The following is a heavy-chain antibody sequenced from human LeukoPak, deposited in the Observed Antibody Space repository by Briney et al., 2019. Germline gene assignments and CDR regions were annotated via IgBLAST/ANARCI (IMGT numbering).Heavy chain of an antibody. V-gene: IGHV3-30*01. D-gene: IGHD3-22*01. Sequence: GGSLRLSCAASGFTFSSYAMYWVRQAPGKGLEWVAVISYDGSNKYYADSVKGRFTISRDNSKSTLYLQMNSLRAEDTAVYYCARDWVLYDSKDALDIWGQGTMVTVSS. CDR1: GFTFSSYA. CDR2: ISYDGSNK. J-gene: IGHJ3*02. CDR3: ARDWVLYDSKDALDI.